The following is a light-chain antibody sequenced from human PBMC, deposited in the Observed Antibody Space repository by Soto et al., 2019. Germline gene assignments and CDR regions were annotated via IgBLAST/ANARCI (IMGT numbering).Light chain of an antibody. CDR1: QSVSIY. CDR2: DAS. V-gene: IGKV3-11*01. CDR3: QQRSNWPLT. Sequence: EIVLTQSPATLSLSPGERATLSCRASQSVSIYLAWYQHKPGQAPRLLIYDASNRATGIPARFSGSGSGTDFTLTISSLEPEDFAVYYCQQRSNWPLTFGGGTKAEIK. J-gene: IGKJ4*01.